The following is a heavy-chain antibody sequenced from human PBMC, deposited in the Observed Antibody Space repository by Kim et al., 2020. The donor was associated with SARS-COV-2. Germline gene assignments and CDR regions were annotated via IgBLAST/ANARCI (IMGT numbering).Heavy chain of an antibody. V-gene: IGHV4-39*01. CDR3: ARHPPFAARPYWFDP. J-gene: IGHJ5*02. CDR1: GGSISSSSYF. CDR2: IYYSGST. Sequence: SETLSRTCTVSGGSISSSSYFWGWIRQPPGKGLEWIGSIYYSGSTYYNPSLKSRVTISVDTSKNQFSLKLTSVTAADTAVYYCARHPPFAARPYWFDPWGQGTLVTVSS. D-gene: IGHD6-6*01.